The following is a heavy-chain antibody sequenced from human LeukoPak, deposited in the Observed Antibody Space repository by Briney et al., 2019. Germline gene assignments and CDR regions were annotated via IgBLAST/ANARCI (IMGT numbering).Heavy chain of an antibody. CDR2: IYYSGST. J-gene: IGHJ4*02. Sequence: PSETLSLTCTVSGGSISSYYWSWIRQPPGKGLEWIGYIYYSGSTNYNPSLKSRVTISVDTSKNQFSLKLGSVTAADTAVYYCARAPGTGTTGDYWGQGTLVTVSS. CDR1: GGSISSYY. D-gene: IGHD1-1*01. CDR3: ARAPGTGTTGDY. V-gene: IGHV4-59*01.